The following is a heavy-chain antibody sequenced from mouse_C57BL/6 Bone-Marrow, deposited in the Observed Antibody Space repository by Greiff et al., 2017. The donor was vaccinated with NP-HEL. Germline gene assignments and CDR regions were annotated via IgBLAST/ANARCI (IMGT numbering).Heavy chain of an antibody. V-gene: IGHV1-5*01. CDR3: TRDGGSSYAMDY. J-gene: IGHJ4*01. D-gene: IGHD1-1*01. CDR2: IYPGNSDT. Sequence: EVQLQQSGTVLARPGASVKMSCKTSGYTFTSYWMHWVKQRLGQGLEWIGAIYPGNSDTSYNQKFKGKAKLTAVTSASTAYMELSSLTNEDSAVYYCTRDGGSSYAMDYWGQGTSVTVSS. CDR1: GYTFTSYW.